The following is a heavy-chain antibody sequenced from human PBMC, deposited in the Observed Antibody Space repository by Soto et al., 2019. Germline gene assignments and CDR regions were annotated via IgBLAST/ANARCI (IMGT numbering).Heavy chain of an antibody. Sequence: QVQLVQSGAEVKKPGASVKVSCKASGYTFTSYAMHWVRQAPGQRLEWMGWINAGNGNTKYSQKFQGRVTITRDTSASTAYMELSSLRSEDTAVYYCARGKVDFWSVIDYWGQDTLVTVSS. J-gene: IGHJ4*02. CDR2: INAGNGNT. V-gene: IGHV1-3*01. CDR3: ARGKVDFWSVIDY. CDR1: GYTFTSYA. D-gene: IGHD3-3*01.